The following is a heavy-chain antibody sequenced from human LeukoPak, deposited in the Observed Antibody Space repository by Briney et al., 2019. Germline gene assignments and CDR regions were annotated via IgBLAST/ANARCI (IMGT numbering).Heavy chain of an antibody. CDR3: ARRGGSGRSFDY. V-gene: IGHV4-61*08. CDR2: IYYSGST. Sequence: SETLSLTCTVSGPSVSIGGYYWSSLRQPPGKVLEWIGYIYYSGSTNYNTSLKRRVTTSVDTSKNQFSLKVSSVTAADTAVYYCARRGGSGRSFDYWGQGTLVTVSS. D-gene: IGHD3-10*01. J-gene: IGHJ4*02. CDR1: GPSVSIGGYY.